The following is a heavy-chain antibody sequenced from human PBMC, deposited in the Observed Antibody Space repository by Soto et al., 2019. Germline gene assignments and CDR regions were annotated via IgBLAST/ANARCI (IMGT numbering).Heavy chain of an antibody. V-gene: IGHV1-69*14. CDR2: IVPTVDTS. CDR1: GATFSSYA. J-gene: IGHJ4*02. D-gene: IGHD5-12*01. Sequence: QVQLVQSGAEVRQPASSVKASCKTSGATFSSYAITWVRQAPGQGLEWMGGIVPTVDTSTYAQKFQGRVTITADKFTITVYMELSSLRSDDTAVYYCVRVVAIPGYPDNWGQGTLVTVSS. CDR3: VRVVAIPGYPDN.